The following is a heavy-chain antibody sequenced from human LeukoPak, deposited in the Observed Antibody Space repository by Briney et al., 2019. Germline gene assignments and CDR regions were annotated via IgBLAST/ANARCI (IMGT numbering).Heavy chain of an antibody. CDR2: MNPNSGNT. D-gene: IGHD3-22*01. Sequence: ASVKVSCKASGYTFTSYDINWVRQATGQWLEWMGWMNPNSGNTGYAQKFQGRVTMTRNTSISTAYMELSSVTAADTAVYYCARFFGKYYYDSSGYINWFDPWGQGTLVTVSS. CDR1: GYTFTSYD. J-gene: IGHJ5*02. CDR3: ARFFGKYYYDSSGYINWFDP. V-gene: IGHV1-8*01.